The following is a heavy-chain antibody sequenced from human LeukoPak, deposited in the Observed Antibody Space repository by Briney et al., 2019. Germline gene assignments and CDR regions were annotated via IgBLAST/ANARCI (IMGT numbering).Heavy chain of an antibody. CDR2: ISGSGGST. J-gene: IGHJ4*02. V-gene: IGHV3-23*01. Sequence: GGSLRLSCAASGFTFNNYAMSWVRQAPGKGLEWVSAISGSGGSTYYADSVKGRFTISRDNSKNTLYLQMNSLRDEDTAVYYCAKDARPSGSSGWYSSDYWGQGTLVTVSS. CDR3: AKDARPSGSSGWYSSDY. CDR1: GFTFNNYA. D-gene: IGHD6-19*01.